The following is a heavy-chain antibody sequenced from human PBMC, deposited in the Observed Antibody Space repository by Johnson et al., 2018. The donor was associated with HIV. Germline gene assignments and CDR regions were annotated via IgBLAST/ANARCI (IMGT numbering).Heavy chain of an antibody. V-gene: IGHV3-23*04. J-gene: IGHJ3*02. Sequence: VQLVESGGGVVQPGRSLRLSCAASGFTFSSYAMSWVRQAPGKGLEWVSAISGSGGSTYYAAPVKGRFSISRDDSKNTLYLQMNSLKTEDTAVYYCATGFGPAFEMWGQGTMVTVSS. CDR2: ISGSGGST. CDR1: GFTFSSYA. D-gene: IGHD3-16*01. CDR3: ATGFGPAFEM.